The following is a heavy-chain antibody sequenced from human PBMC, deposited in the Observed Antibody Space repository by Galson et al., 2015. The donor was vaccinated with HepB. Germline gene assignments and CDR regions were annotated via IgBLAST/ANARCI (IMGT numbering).Heavy chain of an antibody. CDR3: ARETASNWFDP. CDR2: INPSGGST. V-gene: IGHV1-46*03. Sequence: SVKVSCKASGYTFTSYYMHWVRQAPGQGLEWMGIINPSGGSTSYAQKFQGRVTMTRDTSTSTVYMKLSSLRSEDTAVYYCARETASNWFDPWGQGTLVTVSS. J-gene: IGHJ5*02. D-gene: IGHD1-14*01. CDR1: GYTFTSYY.